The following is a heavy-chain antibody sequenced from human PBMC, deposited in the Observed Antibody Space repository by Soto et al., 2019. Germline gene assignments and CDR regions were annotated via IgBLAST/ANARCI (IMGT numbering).Heavy chain of an antibody. Sequence: KSSETLSLTCAVYGGSFSGYYWSWIRQPPGKGLEWIGEINHSGSTNYNPSLKSRVTISVDTSKNQFSLKLSSVTAADTAVYYCARGSGYDILTGYYKYYFDYWGRGTLVTVSS. J-gene: IGHJ4*02. CDR2: INHSGST. D-gene: IGHD3-9*01. V-gene: IGHV4-34*01. CDR1: GGSFSGYY. CDR3: ARGSGYDILTGYYKYYFDY.